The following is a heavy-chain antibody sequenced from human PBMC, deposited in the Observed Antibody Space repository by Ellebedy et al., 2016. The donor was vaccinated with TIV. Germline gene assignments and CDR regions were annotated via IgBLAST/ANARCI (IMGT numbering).Heavy chain of an antibody. CDR2: IYWDDDK. J-gene: IGHJ6*02. V-gene: IGHV2-5*02. CDR1: GFSLSTSGVG. D-gene: IGHD3-10*01. CDR3: AHTITMLRGVITYHYYGMDV. Sequence: SGPTLVKPTQTLTPTCTFSGFSLSTSGVGVGWIRQPPGKALEWLALIYWDDDKRYSPSLKSRLTITKDTSKNQVVLTMTNMDPVDTATYYCAHTITMLRGVITYHYYGMDVWGQGTTVTVSS.